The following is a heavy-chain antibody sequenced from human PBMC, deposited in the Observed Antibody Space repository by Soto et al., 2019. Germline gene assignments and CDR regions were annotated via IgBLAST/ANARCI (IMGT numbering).Heavy chain of an antibody. CDR1: GFTFSRNA. D-gene: IGHD2-15*01. CDR2: IGSGGTA. CDR3: AKLGFCSGGTCYLDYYNGVDV. V-gene: IGHV3-23*01. Sequence: EVQLLESGGGVVQPGGSLRLSCAASGFTFSRNAMSWVRQAPGKGLEWVSTIGSGGTAYYAASVKGRFTISRDISKNTQSLQMNSLRTEDTAVYYCAKLGFCSGGTCYLDYYNGVDVWGQGTTVTVSS. J-gene: IGHJ6*02.